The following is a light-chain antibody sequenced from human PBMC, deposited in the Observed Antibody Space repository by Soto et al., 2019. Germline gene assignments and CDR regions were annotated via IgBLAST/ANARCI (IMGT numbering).Light chain of an antibody. Sequence: EIVLTQSPGTLSLSPGERATLSCRASQRVSSNYLAWYQQRPGKAPRXLIYGASTRATGIPDRFSGSGSGTDFTLTISRLEPEDFALYYCQQYGSLSWTFGQGTKV. J-gene: IGKJ1*01. CDR3: QQYGSLSWT. CDR2: GAS. CDR1: QRVSSNY. V-gene: IGKV3-20*01.